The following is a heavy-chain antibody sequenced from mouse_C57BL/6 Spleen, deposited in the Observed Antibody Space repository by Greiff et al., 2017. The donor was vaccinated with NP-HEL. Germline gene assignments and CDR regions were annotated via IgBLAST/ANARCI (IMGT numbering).Heavy chain of an antibody. D-gene: IGHD2-2*01. J-gene: IGHJ1*03. CDR3: ARSGYGYDGYWYFDV. V-gene: IGHV1-82*01. Sequence: VQLQQSGPELVKPGASVKISCKASGYAFSSSWMNWVKQRPGKGLEWIGRIYPGDGDTNYNGKFKGKATLTADKSSSTAYMQLSSLTSEDSAVYICARSGYGYDGYWYFDVWGTGTTVTVSS. CDR2: IYPGDGDT. CDR1: GYAFSSSW.